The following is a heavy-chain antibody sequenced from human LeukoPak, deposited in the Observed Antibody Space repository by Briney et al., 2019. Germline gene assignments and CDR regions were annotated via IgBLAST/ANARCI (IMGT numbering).Heavy chain of an antibody. D-gene: IGHD4-17*01. J-gene: IGHJ6*04. CDR3: ARQTVTTDGMDV. CDR2: IDPSDSYT. V-gene: IGHV5-10-1*01. CDR1: GYGFTSYW. Sequence: GESLKISCKGSGYGFTSYWISWGRRMPGKGLEWMGRIDPSDSYTNYSPSFQGHVTISADKSISTAYLQWSSLKASDTAMYYCARQTVTTDGMDVWGKGTTVTVSS.